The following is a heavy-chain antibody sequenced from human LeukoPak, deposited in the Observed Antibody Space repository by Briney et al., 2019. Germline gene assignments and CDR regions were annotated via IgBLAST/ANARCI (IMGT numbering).Heavy chain of an antibody. CDR2: ISSSGSTI. J-gene: IGHJ4*02. CDR1: GFTFSSYE. V-gene: IGHV3-48*03. CDR3: ARETKRWELPEL. Sequence: GGSLRLSCAASGFTFSSYEMNWVRQAPGKGLEWVSYISSSGSTIYYADSVKGRFTISRDNAKNSLYLQMNSLRAEDTAVYYCARETKRWELPELWGQGTLVTVSS. D-gene: IGHD1-26*01.